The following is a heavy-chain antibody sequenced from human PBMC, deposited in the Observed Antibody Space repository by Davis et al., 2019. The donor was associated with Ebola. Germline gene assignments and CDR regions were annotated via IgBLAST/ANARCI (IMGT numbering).Heavy chain of an antibody. CDR3: ARHRTAGGATGTDFDY. D-gene: IGHD1-26*01. CDR1: GYSSTSYW. J-gene: IGHJ4*02. Sequence: GESLKISCKGSGYSSTSYWIGWVRQMPGKGLEWMGIIYPGDSDTRYSPSFQGQVTISADKSISTAYLQWSSLKASDTAMYYCARHRTAGGATGTDFDYWGQGTLVTVSS. V-gene: IGHV5-51*01. CDR2: IYPGDSDT.